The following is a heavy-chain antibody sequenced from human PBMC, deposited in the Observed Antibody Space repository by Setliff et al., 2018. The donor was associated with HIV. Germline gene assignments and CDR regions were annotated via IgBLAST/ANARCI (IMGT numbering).Heavy chain of an antibody. D-gene: IGHD2-2*01. Sequence: PSETLSLTCAVYGGPFSDYYWNWIRQPPGKGLEWIGEINHSGSANYNPSLKSRVTMSADTSKNQFSLEMRSLTAADTAVYYCARDQRLPGVQPPYWYFDLWGRGTLVTAPQ. CDR1: GGPFSDYY. J-gene: IGHJ2*01. CDR3: ARDQRLPGVQPPYWYFDL. CDR2: INHSGSA. V-gene: IGHV4-34*01.